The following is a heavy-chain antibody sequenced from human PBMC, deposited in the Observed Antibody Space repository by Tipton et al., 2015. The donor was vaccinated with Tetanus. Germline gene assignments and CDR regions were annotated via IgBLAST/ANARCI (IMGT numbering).Heavy chain of an antibody. Sequence: TLSLTCSVSGGSISSGDYFWSWIRQLPGKGLECLGNFHHSGSTYYDPSLKSRVTISTDTSKNQFSLRLSSVTAADTAVYYCARHNPSGLWFGELDSSFDYWGQGTLVTVSS. V-gene: IGHV4-30-4*08. CDR3: ARHNPSGLWFGELDSSFDY. D-gene: IGHD3-10*01. CDR2: FHHSGST. CDR1: GGSISSGDYF. J-gene: IGHJ4*02.